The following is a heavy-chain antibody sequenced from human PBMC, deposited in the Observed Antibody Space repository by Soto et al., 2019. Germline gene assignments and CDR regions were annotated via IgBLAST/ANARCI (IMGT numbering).Heavy chain of an antibody. D-gene: IGHD1-26*01. CDR3: ARGGSYPDYYFDY. CDR2: VYYRGNT. J-gene: IGHJ4*02. V-gene: IGHV4-39*01. CDR1: GGSISISSYY. Sequence: QVQLQESGPGLVKPSETLSLTCTVAGGSISISSYYWGWISQPPGKGLEWIGNVYYRGNTHYNPSLKSRVTISVDTSKNQFSLQLSSVTAADTAVYYCARGGSYPDYYFDYWGQGTLVTVSS.